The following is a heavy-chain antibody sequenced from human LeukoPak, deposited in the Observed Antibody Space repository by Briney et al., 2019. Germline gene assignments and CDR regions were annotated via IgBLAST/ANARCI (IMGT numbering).Heavy chain of an antibody. CDR3: ARGVPVNYYDSSGVTSTHYFDY. D-gene: IGHD3-22*01. V-gene: IGHV1-3*01. CDR1: GYTFTSYA. Sequence: APVKVSCKASGYTFTSYAMHWVRQAPGQRLEWMGWINAGNGNTKYSQKFQGRVTITRDTSASTAYMELSSLRSEDTAVYYCARGVPVNYYDSSGVTSTHYFDYWGQGTLVTVSS. CDR2: INAGNGNT. J-gene: IGHJ4*02.